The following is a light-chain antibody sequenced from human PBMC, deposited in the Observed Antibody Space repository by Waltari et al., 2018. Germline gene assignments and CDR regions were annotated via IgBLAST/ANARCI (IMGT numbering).Light chain of an antibody. CDR3: SSFVGNNNLV. J-gene: IGLJ3*02. V-gene: IGLV2-8*01. CDR1: SSDVGYYNY. Sequence: QSALTQPPSASGSPGQSVNISCTGLSSDVGYYNYVSWYQQHPGKAPKLIIYDVTLRPSGVPDRFSCSKSGNTASLTVSGLQADDEADYYCSSFVGNNNLVFGGGTKVTVL. CDR2: DVT.